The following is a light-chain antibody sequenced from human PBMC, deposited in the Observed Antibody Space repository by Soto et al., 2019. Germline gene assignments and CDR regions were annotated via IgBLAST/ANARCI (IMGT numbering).Light chain of an antibody. CDR2: DVS. CDR1: HHVNKY. CDR3: QHHDVAPYT. V-gene: IGKV1-33*01. Sequence: DIPMTQSPSSLSASVGDRVSITCQASHHVNKYLTWYQQKPGKAPNLLIYDVSKLKTGVASRFSGSGSGTQFTLTITNLQPEDFATYYCQHHDVAPYTFGQGTRLDIK. J-gene: IGKJ2*01.